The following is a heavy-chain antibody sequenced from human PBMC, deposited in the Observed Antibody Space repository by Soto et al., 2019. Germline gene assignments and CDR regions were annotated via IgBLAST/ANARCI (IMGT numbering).Heavy chain of an antibody. J-gene: IGHJ4*02. CDR1: GFTFSNYG. D-gene: IGHD2-21*01. CDR2: ISYDGRHK. CDR3: AKDRATRYCGLSSRHPAGAY. Sequence: QVQLVESGGGVVQPGRSLRLSCAGSGFTFSNYGLHWVRQAPGKGLEWVAAISYDGRHKYYADSVKGRFTISRDNSNNMLYVQTDSLRGHDTAAYYWAKDRATRYCGLSSRHPAGAYWGQGTLVTVSS. V-gene: IGHV3-30*18.